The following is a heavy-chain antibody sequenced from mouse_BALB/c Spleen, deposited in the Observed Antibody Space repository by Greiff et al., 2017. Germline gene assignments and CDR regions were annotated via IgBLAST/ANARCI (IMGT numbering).Heavy chain of an antibody. Sequence: QVQLQQSGAELVRPGVSVKISCKGSGYTFTDYAMHWVKQSHAKSLEWIGVISTYYGDASYNQKFKGKATMTVDKSSSTAYMELARLTSEDSAIYYCARSYYGSSPWFAYWGQGTLVTVSA. CDR1: GYTFTDYA. CDR2: ISTYYGDA. V-gene: IGHV1S137*01. D-gene: IGHD1-1*01. J-gene: IGHJ3*01. CDR3: ARSYYGSSPWFAY.